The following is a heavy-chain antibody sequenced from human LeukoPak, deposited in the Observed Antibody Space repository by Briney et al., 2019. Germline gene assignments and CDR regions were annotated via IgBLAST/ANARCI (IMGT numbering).Heavy chain of an antibody. J-gene: IGHJ4*02. CDR3: AKGGYCSGGSCPTGSSFFDY. CDR2: ISGSGGST. D-gene: IGHD2-15*01. CDR1: GFTFSSYA. Sequence: PGGSLRLSCAASGFTFSSYAMSWVRQAPGKGLEWVPAISGSGGSTYYADSVKGRFTISRDNSKNTLYLQMNSLRAEDTAVYYCAKGGYCSGGSCPTGSSFFDYWGQGTLVTVSS. V-gene: IGHV3-23*01.